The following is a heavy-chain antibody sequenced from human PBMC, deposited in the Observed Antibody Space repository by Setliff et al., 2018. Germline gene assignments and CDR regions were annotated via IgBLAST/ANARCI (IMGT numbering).Heavy chain of an antibody. CDR1: GGSISSYY. V-gene: IGHV4-59*08. Sequence: PSETLSLTCTVSGGSISSYYWSWIRQPAGKGLEWIGFIFYSGDTKTNPSLKSRVTISVDTSKNQFSLRLSSVTAADTAVYYCARVWSSSSYYFDYWGQGTLVTVSS. CDR2: IFYSGDT. CDR3: ARVWSSSSYYFDY. D-gene: IGHD6-6*01. J-gene: IGHJ4*02.